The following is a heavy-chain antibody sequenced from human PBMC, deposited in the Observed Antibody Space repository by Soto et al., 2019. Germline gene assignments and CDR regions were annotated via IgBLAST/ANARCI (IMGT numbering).Heavy chain of an antibody. D-gene: IGHD5-12*01. V-gene: IGHV4-31*03. CDR1: GGSISSVGYY. CDR2: IYYSGST. J-gene: IGHJ4*02. CDR3: ANDPGYSLDY. Sequence: SETLSLTCTVSGGSISSVGYYWSWIRQDPGKGLEWIGYIYYSGSTYYNPSLKSRLTISVDTSKNQFSLQLNSVTPEDAAVYYCANDPGYSLDYWGQGTQVTVSS.